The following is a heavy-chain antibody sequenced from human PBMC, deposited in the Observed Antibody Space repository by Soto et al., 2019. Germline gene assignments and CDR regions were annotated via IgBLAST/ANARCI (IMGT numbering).Heavy chain of an antibody. Sequence: LSLTCAVSGGSISSGGYSWSWIRQAPGKGLEWVSYISDSGSLTHYGDSVKGRFTISRNNAKASLYLQMDSLRAEDTAIYYCARALVLGVGALSQWGQGTLVTVSS. J-gene: IGHJ4*02. CDR2: ISDSGSLT. CDR3: ARALVLGVGALSQ. CDR1: GGSISSGGYS. D-gene: IGHD1-26*01. V-gene: IGHV3-11*01.